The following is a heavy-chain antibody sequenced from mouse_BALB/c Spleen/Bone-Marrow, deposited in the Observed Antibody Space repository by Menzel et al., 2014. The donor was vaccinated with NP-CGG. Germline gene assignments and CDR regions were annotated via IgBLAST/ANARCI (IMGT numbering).Heavy chain of an antibody. CDR1: GFTFCSFG. CDR3: ARRILLHYAIGY. Sequence: DVKLQESGGGLVQPGGSWKPFCAASGFTFCSFGMHWVRQAPEKGLEWVAYISSGSSSIYYADTVKGRFTISRDNPKNTLFLQMTSLRSEDTAMYYCARRILLHYAIGYWDPGTTLSASS. V-gene: IGHV5-17*02. CDR2: ISSGSSSI. D-gene: IGHD2-10*01. J-gene: IGHJ4*01.